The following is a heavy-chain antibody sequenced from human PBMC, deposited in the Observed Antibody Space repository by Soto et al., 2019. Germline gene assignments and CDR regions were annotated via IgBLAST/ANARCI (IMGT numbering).Heavy chain of an antibody. Sequence: ASVKVSCKASGYTFTTYDISWVRQATGQGLEWMGEIGPESGATRYAQRFQGRVTMTRDMSITTVYMELNNLSPDDTAVYYCGRGRSGQIVVFYWGQGTPVTVSS. V-gene: IGHV1-8*01. CDR1: GYTFTTYD. D-gene: IGHD1-26*01. CDR2: IGPESGAT. CDR3: GRGRSGQIVVFY. J-gene: IGHJ4*02.